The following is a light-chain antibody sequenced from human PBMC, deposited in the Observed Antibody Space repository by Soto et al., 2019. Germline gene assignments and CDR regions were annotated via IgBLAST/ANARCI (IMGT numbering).Light chain of an antibody. CDR1: SRDVGAYQY. J-gene: IGLJ2*01. CDR3: CSYAGRYTRI. Sequence: QSALTQPRSVSGSPGQSVTISCTGTSRDVGAYQYVSWYQQHPGKAPKLMVYDVNKRPSGVPDRFSGSKSGDTASLTIFGLQAEDEADYYCCSYAGRYTRIFGGGTKLTVL. V-gene: IGLV2-11*01. CDR2: DVN.